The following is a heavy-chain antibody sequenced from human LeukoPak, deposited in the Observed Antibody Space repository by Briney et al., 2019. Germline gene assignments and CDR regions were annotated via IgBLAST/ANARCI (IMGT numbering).Heavy chain of an antibody. CDR1: GFTFSSYW. D-gene: IGHD4-17*01. CDR3: ARDGDSDYYYMDV. V-gene: IGHV3-7*01. J-gene: IGHJ6*03. Sequence: PGGSLRLSCAASGFTFSSYWMSWVRQAPGKGLEWVANIKQDGSEKYYVDSVKGRFTISRDNAKNSLYLQMNSLRAEDTAVYYCARDGDSDYYYMDVWGKGTTVTVSS. CDR2: IKQDGSEK.